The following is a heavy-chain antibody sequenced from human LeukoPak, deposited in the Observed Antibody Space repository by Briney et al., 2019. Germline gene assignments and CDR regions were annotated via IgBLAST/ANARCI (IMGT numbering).Heavy chain of an antibody. CDR1: GFTFSSYA. D-gene: IGHD2-21*02. J-gene: IGHJ4*02. CDR3: AKGRGVVTATYFDY. CDR2: ISWDGGST. Sequence: PGGSLRLSCAASGFTFSSYAMSWVRQAPGKGLEWVSLISWDGGSTYYADSVKGRFTISRDNSKNSLYLQMNSLRTEDTALYYCAKGRGVVTATYFDYWGQGTLVTVSS. V-gene: IGHV3-43*01.